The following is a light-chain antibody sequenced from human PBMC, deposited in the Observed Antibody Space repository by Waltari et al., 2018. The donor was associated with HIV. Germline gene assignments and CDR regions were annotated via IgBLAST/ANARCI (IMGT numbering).Light chain of an antibody. CDR2: GAS. J-gene: IGKJ1*01. CDR1: QSVSIY. Sequence: EIVLTQSPGTLSLSPGERATLSCRASQSVSIYLAWYQQKPGQAPRLLIYGASSRATGIPDRFSGSGSGTDFTLTISRLEPEDFAVYYCQQYGSSQWTFGQGTKVEIK. CDR3: QQYGSSQWT. V-gene: IGKV3-20*01.